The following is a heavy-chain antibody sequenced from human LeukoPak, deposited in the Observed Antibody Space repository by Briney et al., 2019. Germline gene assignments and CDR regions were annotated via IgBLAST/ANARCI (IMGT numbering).Heavy chain of an antibody. Sequence: PSETLSLTCTVSGGSVSSGDSYWSWTRRPPGKGLEWVGYIYYSGSTYYNPSLKSRVTILVDMSENQVSLHLSSVTAADTAVYFCAREERGRAAVTGIRWYAFDVWGQGTRVTVSS. V-gene: IGHV4-30-4*01. CDR3: AREERGRAAVTGIRWYAFDV. CDR1: GGSVSSGDSY. CDR2: IYYSGST. D-gene: IGHD2-21*02. J-gene: IGHJ3*01.